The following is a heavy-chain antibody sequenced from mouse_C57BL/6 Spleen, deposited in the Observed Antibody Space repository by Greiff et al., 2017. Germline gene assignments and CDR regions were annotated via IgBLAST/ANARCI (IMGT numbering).Heavy chain of an antibody. J-gene: IGHJ4*01. V-gene: IGHV7-3*01. CDR3: ARYDYDAMDY. CDR2: IRNKANGYTT. Sequence: EVQGVESGGGLVQPGGSLSLSCAASGFTFTDYYMSWVRQPPGQALEWLGFIRNKANGYTTEYSASVKGRFTISRDNSQSILYLQMHALRAEDSATYYCARYDYDAMDYWGQGTSVTVSS. CDR1: GFTFTDYY.